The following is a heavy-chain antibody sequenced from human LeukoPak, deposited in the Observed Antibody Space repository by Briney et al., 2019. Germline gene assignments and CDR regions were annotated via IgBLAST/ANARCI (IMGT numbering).Heavy chain of an antibody. CDR2: ISYDGSNK. CDR3: AKVIRPTLEDYDSSGYGYYYGMDV. Sequence: PGGSLRLSCAASGFTFSSYGMHSVRQAPGKGLEWVAVISYDGSNKYYADSVKGRFTISRDNSKNTLYLQMNSLRAEDTAVYYCAKVIRPTLEDYDSSGYGYYYGMDVWGQGTTVTVSS. D-gene: IGHD3-22*01. CDR1: GFTFSSYG. J-gene: IGHJ6*02. V-gene: IGHV3-30*18.